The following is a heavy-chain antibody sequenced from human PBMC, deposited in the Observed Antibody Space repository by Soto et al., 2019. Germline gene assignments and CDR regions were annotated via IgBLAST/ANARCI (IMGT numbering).Heavy chain of an antibody. CDR3: AKSLPPAGSPYYYDSSGYFAFDI. CDR1: GFTFSPYT. Sequence: QVQLVESGGGVVQPGRSLRLSCAASGFTFSPYTMHWVRQTPGKGLEWVAVISYDGSDKYYAGSVRGRFTISRDNSKNTLFLQMNSLRAEDTALYYCAKSLPPAGSPYYYDSSGYFAFDIWGQGTMVTVSS. CDR2: ISYDGSDK. D-gene: IGHD3-22*01. V-gene: IGHV3-30-3*02. J-gene: IGHJ3*02.